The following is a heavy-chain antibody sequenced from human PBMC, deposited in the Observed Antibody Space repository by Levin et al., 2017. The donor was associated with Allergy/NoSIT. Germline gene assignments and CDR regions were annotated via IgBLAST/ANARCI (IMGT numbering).Heavy chain of an antibody. CDR1: GFTFHNSA. V-gene: IGHV3-23*01. CDR3: AKGRYGPDY. D-gene: IGHD4-17*01. CDR2: ITGSGDNT. J-gene: IGHJ4*02. Sequence: LSLPCAASGFTFHNSAMSWVRQAPGKGLEWVSTITGSGDNTYSADSVRGRFTISRDNSKNTLYLRVNSLRAEDTAVYYCAKGRYGPDYWGQGTLVTVSS.